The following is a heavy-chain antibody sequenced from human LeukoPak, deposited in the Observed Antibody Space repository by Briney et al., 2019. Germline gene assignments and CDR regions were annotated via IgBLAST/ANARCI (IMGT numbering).Heavy chain of an antibody. J-gene: IGHJ4*02. V-gene: IGHV4-34*01. D-gene: IGHD6-19*01. CDR3: ARGPGSGWYGIDY. CDR2: INHSGST. CDR1: GGSFSGYY. Sequence: SETLSLTCAVYGGSFSGYYWSWIRQPPGNGLEWIGEINHSGSTNYNPSLKSRVTISVDTSKNQFSLKLSSVTAADTAVYYCARGPGSGWYGIDYWGQGTLVTVSS.